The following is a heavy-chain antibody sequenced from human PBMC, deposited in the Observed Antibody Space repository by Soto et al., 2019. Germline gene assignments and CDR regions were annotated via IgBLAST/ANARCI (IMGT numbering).Heavy chain of an antibody. CDR1: GGSVSSGSYY. Sequence: PSETLSLTCTVSGGSVSSGSYYWRGIRHPPGNELEWFGHISYSGRTNNNRSLKSRVTISVDTSKNQFSLKLSSVTAADTAVYYCGREQLENYSCHWGVDVWGQGTTVTVSS. J-gene: IGHJ6*02. V-gene: IGHV4-61*01. CDR3: GREQLENYSCHWGVDV. D-gene: IGHD1-1*01. CDR2: ISYSGRT.